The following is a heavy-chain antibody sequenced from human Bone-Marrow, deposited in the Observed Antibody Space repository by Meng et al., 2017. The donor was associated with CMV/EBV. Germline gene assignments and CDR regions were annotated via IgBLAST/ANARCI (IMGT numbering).Heavy chain of an antibody. J-gene: IGHJ4*02. Sequence: GESLKISCAASGFRFDDYGMHWVRQTPGKGLEWVAFIRHDGTNKFYGDSVKGRFTISRDNSKNTVYLQMNSLRPEETAVYYCAKDLLLFGGPNAYFDYWGQGTLVTFYS. D-gene: IGHD3-16*01. V-gene: IGHV3-30*02. CDR2: IRHDGTNK. CDR1: GFRFDDYG. CDR3: AKDLLLFGGPNAYFDY.